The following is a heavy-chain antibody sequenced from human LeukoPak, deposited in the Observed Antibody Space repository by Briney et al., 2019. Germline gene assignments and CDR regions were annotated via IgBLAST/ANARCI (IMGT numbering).Heavy chain of an antibody. CDR3: ARDQGAGDSLYHGKDV. J-gene: IGHJ6*02. Sequence: PSETLSLTCTVSGGSISSYYWSWIRQPPGKGLEWIGYIYYSGSTNYNPSLKSRVTISVDTSKNQFSLKLSSVTAADTAVYYCARDQGAGDSLYHGKDVWGQGTT. CDR2: IYYSGST. D-gene: IGHD3-10*01. CDR1: GGSISSYY. V-gene: IGHV4-59*01.